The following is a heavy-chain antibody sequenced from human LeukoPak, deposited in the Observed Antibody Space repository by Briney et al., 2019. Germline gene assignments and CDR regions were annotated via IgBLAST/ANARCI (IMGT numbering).Heavy chain of an antibody. CDR1: GGSISSYY. Sequence: SETLSLTCTVSGGSISSYYWSWIRQPAGKGLEWIGRIYTRGSTNYNPSLKSRVTMSVDTSKNQFSLKLSSVTAADTAVYYCARDRSRGTPYYYGSGSYYNFNWFDPWGQGTLVTVSS. J-gene: IGHJ5*02. CDR2: IYTRGST. D-gene: IGHD3-10*01. CDR3: ARDRSRGTPYYYGSGSYYNFNWFDP. V-gene: IGHV4-4*07.